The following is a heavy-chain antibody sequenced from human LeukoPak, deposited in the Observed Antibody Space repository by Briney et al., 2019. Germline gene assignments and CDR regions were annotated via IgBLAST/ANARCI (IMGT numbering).Heavy chain of an antibody. D-gene: IGHD6-13*01. Sequence: PSETLSLTCAVYGGSFSGYYWSWIRQPSGKGLEWIGEINHSGSTNYNPSLKSRVTISVDTSKNQFSLKLSSVTAADTAVYYCARALVAAAGTKPGMDVWGQGTTVTVSS. CDR3: ARALVAAAGTKPGMDV. J-gene: IGHJ6*02. CDR1: GGSFSGYY. V-gene: IGHV4-34*01. CDR2: INHSGST.